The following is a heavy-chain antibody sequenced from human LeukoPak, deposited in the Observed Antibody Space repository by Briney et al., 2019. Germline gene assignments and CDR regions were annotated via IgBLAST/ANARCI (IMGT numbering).Heavy chain of an antibody. CDR1: GGSISSGRYY. CDR3: ARAPMYYYDSSGYYRRGTRAFDI. Sequence: SQTLSLTCTVSGGSISSGRYYWSWIRQHPGKGLEWIGYIYYSGSTYYNPSLKSRVTISVDTSKNQFSLKLSSVTAADTAVYYCARAPMYYYDSSGYYRRGTRAFDIWGQGTMVTASS. D-gene: IGHD3-22*01. V-gene: IGHV4-30-4*08. J-gene: IGHJ3*02. CDR2: IYYSGST.